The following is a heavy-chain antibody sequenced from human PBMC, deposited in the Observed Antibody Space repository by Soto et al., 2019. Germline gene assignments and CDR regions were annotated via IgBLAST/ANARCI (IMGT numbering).Heavy chain of an antibody. Sequence: QVRLQESGPGQLRPSETLSLTCSVSGESISNFYWSWIWQSAGKGLEWIGHVHVSGGTDYNAPLQSRVSMSVDTSSNHVSLQLRSLTAADTAIYYCARDRYGWYPGFDLDIWGPGTTVTVSS. V-gene: IGHV4-4*07. CDR3: ARDRYGWYPGFDLDI. CDR2: VHVSGGT. CDR1: GESISNFY. J-gene: IGHJ6*02. D-gene: IGHD6-19*01.